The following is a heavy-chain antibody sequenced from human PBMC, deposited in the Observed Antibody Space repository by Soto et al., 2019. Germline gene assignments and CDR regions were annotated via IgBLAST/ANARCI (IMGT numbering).Heavy chain of an antibody. Sequence: PGGSLRLSCAASGFTFSSYAMHWVRQAPGKGLEWVAVISYDGSNKYYADSVKGRFTISRDNSKNTLYLQMNSLRAEDTAVYYCARDIYDSSGSQTYFDYWGQGTLVTVSS. V-gene: IGHV3-30-3*01. CDR2: ISYDGSNK. CDR3: ARDIYDSSGSQTYFDY. D-gene: IGHD3-22*01. J-gene: IGHJ4*02. CDR1: GFTFSSYA.